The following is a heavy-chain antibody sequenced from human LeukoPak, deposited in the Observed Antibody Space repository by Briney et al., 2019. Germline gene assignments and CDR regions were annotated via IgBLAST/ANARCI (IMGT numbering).Heavy chain of an antibody. V-gene: IGHV4-39*07. CDR3: ARGPLGDYDYVWGSYRPTTFDY. J-gene: IGHJ4*02. CDR2: IYYSGST. D-gene: IGHD3-16*02. Sequence: SETLSLTCTVSGGSISSSSYYWGWIRQPPGKGLEWIGSIYYSGSTYYNPSLKSRVTISVDTSKNQFSLKLSSVTAADTAVYYCARGPLGDYDYVWGSYRPTTFDYWGQGTLVTVSS. CDR1: GGSISSSSYY.